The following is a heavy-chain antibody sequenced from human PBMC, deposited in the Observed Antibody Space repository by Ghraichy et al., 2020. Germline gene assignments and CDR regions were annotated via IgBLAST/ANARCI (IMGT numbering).Heavy chain of an antibody. CDR1: GGSLSSYY. J-gene: IGHJ4*02. D-gene: IGHD5-24*01. Sequence: SETLSLTCTVSGGSLSSYYWCWIRQPPRQGLEWIGHIFYSCSTNYNPSLKSRVSMSKDTSKTQFSLKLTSVTAADTAVYYCAGGRSLGDYSGQRTLVTV. V-gene: IGHV4-59*01. CDR2: IFYSCST. CDR3: AGGRSLGDY.